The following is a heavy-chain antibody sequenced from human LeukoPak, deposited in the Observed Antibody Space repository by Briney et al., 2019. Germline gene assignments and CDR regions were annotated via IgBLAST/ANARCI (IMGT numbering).Heavy chain of an antibody. J-gene: IGHJ6*02. V-gene: IGHV3-23*01. D-gene: IGHD4-4*01. CDR3: AKGQSTTVITGMDV. CDR2: ISGSGGST. Sequence: GGSLRLSCAASGFTFSSYAMSWVRQAPGRGLEWVSAISGSGGSTYYADSVKGRFTISRDNSKNTLYLQMNSLRAEDTAVYYCAKGQSTTVITGMDVWGQGTTVTVSS. CDR1: GFTFSSYA.